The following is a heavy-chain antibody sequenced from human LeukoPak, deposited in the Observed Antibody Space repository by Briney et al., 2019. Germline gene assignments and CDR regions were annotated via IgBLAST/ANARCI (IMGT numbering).Heavy chain of an antibody. J-gene: IGHJ4*02. V-gene: IGHV4-39*01. CDR2: IYYSGST. Sequence: PSETLSLTCTVSGGSISSSSYYWGWIRQPPGKGLEWIGSIYYSGSTYSNPSLKSRVTISVDTSKNQFSLKLSSVTAADTAVYYCATLGDSSWTKFDYWGQGTLVTVSS. CDR1: GGSISSSSYY. D-gene: IGHD6-13*01. CDR3: ATLGDSSWTKFDY.